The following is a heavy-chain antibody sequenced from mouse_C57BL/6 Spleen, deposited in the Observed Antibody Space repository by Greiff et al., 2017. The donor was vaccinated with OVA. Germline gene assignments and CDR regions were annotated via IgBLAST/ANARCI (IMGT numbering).Heavy chain of an antibody. D-gene: IGHD3-2*02. Sequence: EVKLVESGPELVKPGASVKMSCKASGYTFTDYNMHWVKQSHGKSLEWIGYINPNNGGTSYNQKFKGKATLTVNKSSSTAYMELRSLTSEDSAVYYCARRTAQAKDYAMDYWGQGTSVTVSS. J-gene: IGHJ4*01. CDR1: GYTFTDYN. CDR2: INPNNGGT. V-gene: IGHV1-22*01. CDR3: ARRTAQAKDYAMDY.